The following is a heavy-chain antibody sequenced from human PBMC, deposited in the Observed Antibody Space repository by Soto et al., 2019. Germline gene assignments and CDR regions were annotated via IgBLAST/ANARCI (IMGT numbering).Heavy chain of an antibody. CDR1: GYTFTTYY. V-gene: IGHV1-2*02. J-gene: IGHJ4*02. D-gene: IGHD6-25*01. CDR2: INPNSGGT. Sequence: QVQLVQSGAEVRKPGASVKVSCKASGYTFTTYYMHWVRQAPGQGLEWMGWINPNSGGTNYAQNFQGRVTMTRDASISTAYMELTRLTSDYTAVYYCAPRRGGYISVGGGGFDYWGQGSLVTVSS. CDR3: APRRGGYISVGGGGFDY.